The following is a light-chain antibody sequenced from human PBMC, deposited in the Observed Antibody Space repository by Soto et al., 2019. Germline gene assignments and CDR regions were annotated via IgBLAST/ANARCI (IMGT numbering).Light chain of an antibody. CDR3: QHSYGSPPWT. Sequence: DIQMTQSPSSLSASLGDIVTISCRTSQSISTYLNWYQQKPGTAPRLLIYRASSVKSGVPPRFSGSGSGRDFTLTISSLRPEDIATYFCQHSYGSPPWTFGQGTKVDIK. CDR2: RAS. CDR1: QSISTY. V-gene: IGKV1-39*01. J-gene: IGKJ1*01.